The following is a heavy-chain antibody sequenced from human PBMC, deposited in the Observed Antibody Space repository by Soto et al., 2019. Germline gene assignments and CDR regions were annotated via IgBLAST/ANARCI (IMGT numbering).Heavy chain of an antibody. CDR3: ARSSGGNFGIIIEGTNWFAP. CDR2: INPHGGSR. D-gene: IGHD1-26*01. J-gene: IGHJ5*02. Sequence: GASVKVSCKASGYTFTSYGISWVGQAPGQGLEWMGVINPHGGSRAYAQKFKGRVTLTRDTSASTVYMEVSSLTSEDTAMYYCARSSGGNFGIIIEGTNWFAPWGQGTMVTVSS. CDR1: GYTFTSYG. V-gene: IGHV1-18*01.